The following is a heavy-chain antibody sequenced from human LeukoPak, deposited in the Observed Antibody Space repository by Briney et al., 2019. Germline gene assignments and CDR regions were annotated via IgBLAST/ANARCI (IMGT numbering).Heavy chain of an antibody. CDR2: INHSGST. CDR1: GGSFSGYY. CDR3: ARGKDTAMDKELFDY. D-gene: IGHD5-18*01. V-gene: IGHV4-34*01. Sequence: PSETLSLTCAVYGGSFSGYYWSWIRQPPGKGLEWIGEINHSGSTNYNPSLKSRVTISVDTSKNQFSLKLSSVTAADTAVYYCARGKDTAMDKELFDYWGQGTLVTVSS. J-gene: IGHJ4*02.